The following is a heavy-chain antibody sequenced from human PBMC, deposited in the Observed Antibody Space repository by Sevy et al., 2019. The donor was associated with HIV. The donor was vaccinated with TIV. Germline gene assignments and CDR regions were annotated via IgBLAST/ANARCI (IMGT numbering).Heavy chain of an antibody. J-gene: IGHJ3*02. D-gene: IGHD2-21*02. V-gene: IGHV1-18*01. CDR1: GYTFTSYG. Sequence: ASVKVSCKASGYTFTSYGISWVRQAPGQGLEWMGWISAYNGNKNYAQKLQGRVTMTTDTSTSTAYMELRSLRSDDTAVYYCARDPPCGGYCYYEYDAFDIWGQGTMVTVSS. CDR2: ISAYNGNK. CDR3: ARDPPCGGYCYYEYDAFDI.